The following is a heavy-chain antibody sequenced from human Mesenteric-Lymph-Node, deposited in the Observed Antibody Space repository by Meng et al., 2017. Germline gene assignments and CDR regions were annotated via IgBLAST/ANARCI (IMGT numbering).Heavy chain of an antibody. J-gene: IGHJ2*01. Sequence: GESLKISCKGSGYSFTSYWIVWVRQMPGKGLEWMGIIYPGDSDTRFSPSFQGQVTISADKSISTAYLQWSSLKASDTAMYYCARRMVRGVIVWYFDLWGRGTLVTVSS. V-gene: IGHV5-51*01. CDR1: GYSFTSYW. D-gene: IGHD3-10*01. CDR2: IYPGDSDT. CDR3: ARRMVRGVIVWYFDL.